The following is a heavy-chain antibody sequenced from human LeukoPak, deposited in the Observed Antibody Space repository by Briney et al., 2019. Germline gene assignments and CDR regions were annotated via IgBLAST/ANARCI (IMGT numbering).Heavy chain of an antibody. CDR3: ARALRIQLWSYYYYYMDV. D-gene: IGHD5-18*01. J-gene: IGHJ6*03. CDR1: GFTFSSYA. CDR2: ISYDGSNK. Sequence: GRSLRLSCAASGFTFSSYAMHWVRQAPGKGLEWVAVISYDGSNKYYADSVKGRFTISRDNSKNTLYLQMNSLRAEDTAVYYCARALRIQLWSYYYYYMDVWGKGTTVTVSS. V-gene: IGHV3-30*04.